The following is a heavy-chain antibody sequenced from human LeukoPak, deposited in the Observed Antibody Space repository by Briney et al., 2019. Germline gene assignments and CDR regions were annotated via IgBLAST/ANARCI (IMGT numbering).Heavy chain of an antibody. CDR2: TRNKANSYTT. CDR3: ASNTYYFGSGSYDY. D-gene: IGHD3-10*01. CDR1: GFTFSDHY. J-gene: IGHJ4*02. V-gene: IGHV3-72*01. Sequence: PGGSLRLSCAASGFTFSDHYMDWVRQAPGKGLEWVGRTRNKANSYTTEYAASVKGRFTISRDDSKNSLYLQMNSLKTEDTAVYYCASNTYYFGSGSYDYWGQGTLVTVSS.